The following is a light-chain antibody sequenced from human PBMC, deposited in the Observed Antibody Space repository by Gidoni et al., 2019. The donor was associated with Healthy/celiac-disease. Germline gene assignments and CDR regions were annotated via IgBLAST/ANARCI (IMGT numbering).Light chain of an antibody. J-gene: IGLJ2*01. CDR2: EVS. V-gene: IGLV2-14*01. Sequence: QSALTQPVSVSGSPGQSITISCTGTSSDVGGYNYVSWYQQHPGKAPKLRIYEVSNRPSGVSNRFSGSKSGNTASLTISGLQAEDEADYYCSSYTSSSVVVFGGGTKLTVL. CDR3: SSYTSSSVVV. CDR1: SSDVGGYNY.